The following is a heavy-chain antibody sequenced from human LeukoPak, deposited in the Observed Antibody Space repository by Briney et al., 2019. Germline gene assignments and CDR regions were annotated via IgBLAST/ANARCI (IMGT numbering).Heavy chain of an antibody. Sequence: PGGSLRLSCAASGFTFSSSWMSWVRQAPGKGLEWVSVIYSGGSTYYADSVKGRFTISRDDSKNTVYLQMNSLRVEDTAVYYCARVKVGITYWFDPWGQGTLVTVSS. CDR2: IYSGGST. V-gene: IGHV3-66*01. D-gene: IGHD1-26*01. CDR3: ARVKVGITYWFDP. J-gene: IGHJ5*02. CDR1: GFTFSSSW.